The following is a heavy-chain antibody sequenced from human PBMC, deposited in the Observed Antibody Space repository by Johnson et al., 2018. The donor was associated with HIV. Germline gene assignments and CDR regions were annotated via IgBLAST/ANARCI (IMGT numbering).Heavy chain of an antibody. D-gene: IGHD5-18*01. V-gene: IGHV3-30*04. J-gene: IGHJ3*02. CDR2: ISYNEDKK. CDR3: ARLPSGYNRDTFNI. Sequence: QVQLVESGGGVVQPGRSLRLSCAASGFTFRTFPMHWVRQAPGKGLEWMAFISYNEDKKYYADSVKGRFTISRDNSKHILYLQMNSLRAEDTATYYCARLPSGYNRDTFNIWGQGTMVTVSS. CDR1: GFTFRTFP.